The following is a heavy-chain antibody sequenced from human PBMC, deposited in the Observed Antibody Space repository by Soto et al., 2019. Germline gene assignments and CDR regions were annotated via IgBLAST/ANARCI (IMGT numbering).Heavy chain of an antibody. V-gene: IGHV2-5*02. CDR1: GFSLSTSGVG. Sequence: QITLKESGLTLVKPTQTLTLTCTFSGFSLSTSGVGVCWIRQPPGKALEWLALIYWDDDKRYSPSLRSRLTIPKDTSKNQVVLTMTNMDPVDTATYYCAHRRGDYMLGSYRLADAFDIWGQGTTVSVSS. J-gene: IGHJ3*02. CDR2: IYWDDDK. D-gene: IGHD3-16*02. CDR3: AHRRGDYMLGSYRLADAFDI.